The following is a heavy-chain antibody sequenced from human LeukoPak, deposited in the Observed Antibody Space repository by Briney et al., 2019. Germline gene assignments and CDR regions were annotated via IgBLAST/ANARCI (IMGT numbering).Heavy chain of an antibody. CDR2: IYYSGST. J-gene: IGHJ3*02. Sequence: SETLSLTCTVSGGSISSSSYYWGWIRQPPGKGLEWIGSIYYSGSTYYNPSLKSRVTISVDTSKNQFSLKLSSVTAADTAVYYCARLPYITGTTSSFDIWGQGTMVTVSS. CDR3: ARLPYITGTTSSFDI. V-gene: IGHV4-39*01. D-gene: IGHD1-20*01. CDR1: GGSISSSSYY.